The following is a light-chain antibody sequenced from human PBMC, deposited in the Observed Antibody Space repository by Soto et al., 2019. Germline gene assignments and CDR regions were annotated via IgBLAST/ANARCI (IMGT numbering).Light chain of an antibody. Sequence: EIVMTQSPLTLPVTPGEPASISCRSSQSLLYNNTYNYLDWYVQKPGQSPQLLIYFGSNRAPGVPDRFSGSGSGTDFTLKINRVEAEDVGTYYCMQSLQTPRHFGQGTRLEIK. CDR1: QSLLYNNTYNY. CDR3: MQSLQTPRH. J-gene: IGKJ5*01. V-gene: IGKV2-28*01. CDR2: FGS.